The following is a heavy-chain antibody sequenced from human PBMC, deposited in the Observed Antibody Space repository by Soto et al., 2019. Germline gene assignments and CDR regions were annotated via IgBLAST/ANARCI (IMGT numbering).Heavy chain of an antibody. CDR2: INHSGST. V-gene: IGHV4-34*01. CDR3: ARVLFRLSSRPIDY. CDR1: GGSFSGYY. D-gene: IGHD6-13*01. Sequence: SETLSLTCAVYGGSFSGYYWGWIRQPPGKGLEWIGEINHSGSTNYNPSLKSRVTISVDTSKNQFSLKLSSVTAADTAVYYCARVLFRLSSRPIDYWGQGALVTVSS. J-gene: IGHJ4*02.